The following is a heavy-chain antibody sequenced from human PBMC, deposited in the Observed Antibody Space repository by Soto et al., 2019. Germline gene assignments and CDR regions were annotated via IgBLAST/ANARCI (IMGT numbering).Heavy chain of an antibody. D-gene: IGHD3-3*01. CDR1: GGSISSGDYY. CDR3: ARDGLDFWSGYRSFDF. Sequence: TSETLSLTCTVSGGSISSGDYYWSWIRQSPGKGLEWIGYIYYSGSTYYNPSLKSRVTISIDTSKNQFSLKLTSVTAADTAVYYCARDGLDFWSGYRSFDFWGQGTLVTVSS. CDR2: IYYSGST. J-gene: IGHJ4*02. V-gene: IGHV4-30-4*01.